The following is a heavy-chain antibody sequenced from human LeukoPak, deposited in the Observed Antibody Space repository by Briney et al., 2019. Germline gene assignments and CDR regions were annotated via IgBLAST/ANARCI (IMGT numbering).Heavy chain of an antibody. V-gene: IGHV3-21*01. CDR1: TFTFSSYT. J-gene: IGHJ3*02. Sequence: GGSLRLSCAASTFTFSSYTMNWVRQAPGTGLEWVSSISSSGSYIYYADSLKGRFTVSRDNARKSLYLQMNSLRAEDTAVYYCARASDHDWGSYRWDAFDIRGQGTMVTVSS. CDR2: ISSSGSYI. CDR3: ARASDHDWGSYRWDAFDI. D-gene: IGHD3-16*02.